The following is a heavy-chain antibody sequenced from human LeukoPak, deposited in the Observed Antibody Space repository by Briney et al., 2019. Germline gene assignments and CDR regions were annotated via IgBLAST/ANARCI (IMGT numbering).Heavy chain of an antibody. CDR3: AKRYGSSGFNWFDP. V-gene: IGHV3-23*01. CDR2: ISGDGDST. CDR1: GFTFSNYP. J-gene: IGHJ5*02. D-gene: IGHD6-19*01. Sequence: GGSLRLSCAASGFTFSNYPVSWVRQAPGKVLEWVSTISGDGDSTYYAASVKGRFTISRDNSKNTMFLHMNSLRAEDTALYYCAKRYGSSGFNWFDPWGQGTLVTVSS.